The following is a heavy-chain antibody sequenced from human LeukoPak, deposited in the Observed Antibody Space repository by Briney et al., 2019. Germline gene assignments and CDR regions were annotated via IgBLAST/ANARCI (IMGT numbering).Heavy chain of an antibody. D-gene: IGHD6-6*01. CDR1: GFTFDDYA. Sequence: GGSLRLSCAASGFTFDDYAMHWVRQAPGKGLEWVSGISWNSGSIGYADSVKGRFTISRDNAKNSLYLQMNSLRTEDTAVYYCARGAIAARPFDYWGQGTLVTVSS. CDR3: ARGAIAARPFDY. V-gene: IGHV3-9*01. J-gene: IGHJ4*02. CDR2: ISWNSGSI.